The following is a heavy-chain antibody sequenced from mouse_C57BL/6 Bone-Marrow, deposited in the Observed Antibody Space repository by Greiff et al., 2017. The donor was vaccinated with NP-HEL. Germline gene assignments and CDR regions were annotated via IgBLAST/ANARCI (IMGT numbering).Heavy chain of an antibody. D-gene: IGHD1-1*01. CDR3: ARGVVATEDY. V-gene: IGHV1-52*01. CDR2: IDPSDSET. J-gene: IGHJ2*01. CDR1: GYTFTSYW. Sequence: QVQLQQPGAELVRPGSSVKLSCKASGYTFTSYWMHWVKQRPIQGLEWIGNIDPSDSETHYNQKFKDKATLTVDKSSSTAYMQLSSLTSEDSAVYYCARGVVATEDYWGQGTTLTVSS.